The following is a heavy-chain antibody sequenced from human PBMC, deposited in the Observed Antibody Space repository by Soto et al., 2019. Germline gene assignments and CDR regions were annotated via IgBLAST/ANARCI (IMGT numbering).Heavy chain of an antibody. CDR3: ARGPALVNGYSYGHHPDYYYGMDV. V-gene: IGHV5-10-1*01. CDR2: IDPSDSYT. CDR1: GYSFTSYW. J-gene: IGHJ6*02. Sequence: SGESLKISCKGSGYSFTSYWISWVRQMPGKGLEWMGRIDPSDSYTNYSPSFQGHVTISADKSISTAYLRWSSLKASDTAMYYCARGPALVNGYSYGHHPDYYYGMDVWGQGTTVTVSS. D-gene: IGHD5-18*01.